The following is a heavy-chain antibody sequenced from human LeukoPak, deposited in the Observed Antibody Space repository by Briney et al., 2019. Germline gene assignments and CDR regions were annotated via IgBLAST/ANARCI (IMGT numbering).Heavy chain of an antibody. V-gene: IGHV4-34*01. Sequence: SETLSLTCAVYGGSFSGYYRSWIRQPPGKGLEWIGEINHSGSTNYNPSLKSRVTISVDTSKNQFSLKLSSVTAADTAVYYCARVRWLRLNWFDPWGQGTLVTVSS. CDR1: GGSFSGYY. J-gene: IGHJ5*02. CDR2: INHSGST. D-gene: IGHD4-17*01. CDR3: ARVRWLRLNWFDP.